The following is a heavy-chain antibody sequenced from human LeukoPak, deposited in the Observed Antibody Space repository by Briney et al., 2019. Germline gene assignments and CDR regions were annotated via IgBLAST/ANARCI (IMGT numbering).Heavy chain of an antibody. D-gene: IGHD3-10*01. CDR1: GSSISSGGYY. J-gene: IGHJ4*02. V-gene: IGHV4-31*03. CDR3: ASKFRGVIMY. CDR2: IYYSGST. Sequence: SQTLSLTCTVSGSSISSGGYYWRWIRQHPGKGLEWIGYIYYSGSTYYNPSLKSRVTISVDTSKNQFSLKLSSVTAADTAVYYFASKFRGVIMYWGQGTLVTVSS.